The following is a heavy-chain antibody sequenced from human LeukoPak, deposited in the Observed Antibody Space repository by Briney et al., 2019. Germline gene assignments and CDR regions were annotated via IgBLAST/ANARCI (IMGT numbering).Heavy chain of an antibody. D-gene: IGHD1-26*01. CDR3: ARVVGGSGSYQYAFDY. Sequence: GGSLRLSCAASGFTFDDYAMHWVRQAPGKGLEWVSGISWNSGSVGYADSVKGRFTISRDNAKNSLYLQMNSLRAEDTALYYCARVVGGSGSYQYAFDYWGQGTLVTVSS. CDR2: ISWNSGSV. CDR1: GFTFDDYA. J-gene: IGHJ4*02. V-gene: IGHV3-9*01.